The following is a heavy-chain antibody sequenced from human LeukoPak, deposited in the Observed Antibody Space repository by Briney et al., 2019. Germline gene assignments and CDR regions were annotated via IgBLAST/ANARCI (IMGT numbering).Heavy chain of an antibody. J-gene: IGHJ4*02. CDR3: ARDIDYSSSSLDY. D-gene: IGHD6-6*01. CDR1: GYTFTGYY. CDR2: INPNSGGT. Sequence: ASVKVSCKASGYTFTGYYMHWVRQAPGQGLEWMGWINPNSGGTNYAQKFQGRVTMTRDTSISTAYMELSRLRSDDTAVYYCARDIDYSSSSLDYWGQGTLVTVSS. V-gene: IGHV1-2*02.